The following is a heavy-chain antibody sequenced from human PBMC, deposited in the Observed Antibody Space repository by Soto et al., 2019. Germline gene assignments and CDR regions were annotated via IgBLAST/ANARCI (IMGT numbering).Heavy chain of an antibody. V-gene: IGHV4-30-4*01. D-gene: IGHD3-10*01. Sequence: QVQLQESGPGLVKPSQTLSLTCTVSGGSISSGDYYWSWIRQPPGKGLEWIGYIYYSGSTYYNPSLRSGLTISVDTSKNQFSLKLSSVTAADTAVYYCARGSRSVTYGSGSYLNGMDVWGQGTTVTVSS. CDR3: ARGSRSVTYGSGSYLNGMDV. CDR1: GGSISSGDYY. J-gene: IGHJ6*02. CDR2: IYYSGST.